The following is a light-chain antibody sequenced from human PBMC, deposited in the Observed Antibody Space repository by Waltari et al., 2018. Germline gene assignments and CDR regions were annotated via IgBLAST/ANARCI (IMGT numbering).Light chain of an antibody. CDR2: TNN. CDR3: AAWDGNLNGNWV. CDR1: SSNIGSNT. J-gene: IGLJ3*02. V-gene: IGLV1-44*01. Sequence: QSELTQPPSLSGTPGQRVTISCSGSSSNIGSNTVNWYQRVPGAAPTLLIYTNNQRPSGVPDRFSGSKSGTSASLAISGLQSEDEAEYFCAAWDGNLNGNWVFGGGTKLTVL.